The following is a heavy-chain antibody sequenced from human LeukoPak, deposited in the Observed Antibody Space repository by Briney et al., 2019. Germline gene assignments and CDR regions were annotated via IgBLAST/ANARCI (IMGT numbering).Heavy chain of an antibody. CDR2: IYYSGST. J-gene: IGHJ6*04. D-gene: IGHD6-19*01. CDR1: GGSISSSSYY. V-gene: IGHV4-39*07. Sequence: SETLSLTCSVSGGSISSSSYYWGWIRQPPGKGLEWIGSIYYSGSTYYNPSLKSRVTISVDTSKNQFSLKLSSVTAADTAVYHCARGCSSGWFLGDVWGKGTTVTVSS. CDR3: ARGCSSGWFLGDV.